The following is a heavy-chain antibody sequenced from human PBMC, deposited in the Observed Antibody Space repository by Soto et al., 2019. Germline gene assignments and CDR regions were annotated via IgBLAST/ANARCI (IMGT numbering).Heavy chain of an antibody. CDR1: GFPFTDYS. CDR3: ARDPRWRELLLDY. J-gene: IGHJ4*02. CDR2: ISNDGSDI. D-gene: IGHD3-10*01. Sequence: LRLSCAASGFPFTDYSLHWVRQAPGKGLEWVAIISNDGSDIDYADSVKGRFTISRDNSNNMLHLEMNSLRMEDSAVYYCARDPRWRELLLDYWGQGTLVTVSS. V-gene: IGHV3-30-3*01.